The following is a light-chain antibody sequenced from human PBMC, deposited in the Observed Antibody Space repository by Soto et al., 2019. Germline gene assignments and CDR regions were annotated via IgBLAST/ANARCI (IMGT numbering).Light chain of an antibody. CDR1: QSISSW. Sequence: DIQMTQSPSTLSASVGDRVTITCRASQSISSWLAWYQQKPGKAPKLLIYDASSLESGVPSRFSGSGSGTEFTLTVRRLQPDDFATYYRQQYNSYSIPVGRGTRLEIK. V-gene: IGKV1-5*01. J-gene: IGKJ5*01. CDR3: QQYNSYSIP. CDR2: DAS.